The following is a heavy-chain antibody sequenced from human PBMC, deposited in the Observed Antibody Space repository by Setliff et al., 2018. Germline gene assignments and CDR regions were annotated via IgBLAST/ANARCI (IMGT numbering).Heavy chain of an antibody. CDR2: IGVYSGNT. CDR1: GYTFTESI. Sequence: GASVKVSCKASGYTFTESIVSWVRQAPGQGLEWLGWIGVYSGNTYTAQRFQGRVTMTTDTSTNMAYLELRGLRSDDTAVYYCLRLVRYCIRTSCQRLSGGEFWGQGTLVTVSS. D-gene: IGHD2-2*01. J-gene: IGHJ4*02. V-gene: IGHV1-18*01. CDR3: LRLVRYCIRTSCQRLSGGEF.